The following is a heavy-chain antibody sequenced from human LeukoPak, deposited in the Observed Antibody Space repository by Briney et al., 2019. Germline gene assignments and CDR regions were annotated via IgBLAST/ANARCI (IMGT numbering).Heavy chain of an antibody. Sequence: PGRSLRLSCAASGFTFSSYGMHWVRQAPGKGLEWVAVISYDGSNKYYADSVKGRFTISRDNAKNTLYLQMNSLRAEDTAVYYCARDLPAFFVGYPVESFDYWGQGTLVTVSS. CDR2: ISYDGSNK. V-gene: IGHV3-30*03. D-gene: IGHD2/OR15-2a*01. CDR1: GFTFSSYG. J-gene: IGHJ4*02. CDR3: ARDLPAFFVGYPVESFDY.